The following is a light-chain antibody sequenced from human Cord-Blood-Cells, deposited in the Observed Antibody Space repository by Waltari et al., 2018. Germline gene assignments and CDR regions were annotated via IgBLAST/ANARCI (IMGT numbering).Light chain of an antibody. V-gene: IGKV1-39*01. CDR2: AAS. CDR1: QSISSY. CDR3: QQSYSTPLS. Sequence: DIQMTPPPSFLSATVGDSVTITCRASQSISSYLNWYQQKPGDAPKLLIYAASSLESGVPSSFSGSGSGTDYTLTISSLQPEDIATYYCQQSYSTPLSFGHGTKVEIK. J-gene: IGKJ1*01.